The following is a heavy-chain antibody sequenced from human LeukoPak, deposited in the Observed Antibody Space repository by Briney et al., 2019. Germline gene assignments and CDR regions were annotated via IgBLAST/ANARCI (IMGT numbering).Heavy chain of an antibody. CDR2: ISGSGGST. CDR3: AKDYYDILTGYFDY. CDR1: GFTFSSYA. J-gene: IGHJ4*02. Sequence: GGSLRPSCAASGFTFSSYAMSWVRQAPGKGLEWVSAISGSGGSTYYADSVKGRFTISRDNSKNTLYLQMNSLRAEDTAVYYCAKDYYDILTGYFDYWGQGTLVTVSS. D-gene: IGHD3-9*01. V-gene: IGHV3-23*01.